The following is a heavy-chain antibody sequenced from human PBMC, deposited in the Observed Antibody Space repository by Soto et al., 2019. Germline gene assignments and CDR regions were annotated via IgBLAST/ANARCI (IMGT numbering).Heavy chain of an antibody. CDR1: GGSISSGGYA. CDR3: ARSWGGAPLFSRPASGYYGMDV. J-gene: IGHJ6*02. Sequence: PSETLSLACAVSGGSISSGGYAGSWIRQPPGKGLEWIGYIYHSGSTYYNPSLKSRVTISVDTSKNQFSLKLSSVTAADTAVYYCARSWGGAPLFSRPASGYYGMDVWGQGTTVTVSS. V-gene: IGHV4-30-2*01. D-gene: IGHD3-10*01. CDR2: IYHSGST.